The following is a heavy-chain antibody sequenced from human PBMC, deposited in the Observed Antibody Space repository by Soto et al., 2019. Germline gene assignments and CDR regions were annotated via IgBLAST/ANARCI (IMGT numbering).Heavy chain of an antibody. CDR2: INSSSSYT. CDR1: GFTFSDYY. V-gene: IGHV3-11*05. CDR3: ARKIAVAGGRRYFDL. Sequence: QVQLVESGGGLVKPGGSLRLSCVASGFTFSDYYMSWIRQAPGKGLEWVSYINSSSSYTNYADSVKGRFTISRDNAKNSLYLKKNGRGAGDTAVYFWARKIAVAGGRRYFDLGGRGPLFPFSS. J-gene: IGHJ2*01. D-gene: IGHD6-13*01.